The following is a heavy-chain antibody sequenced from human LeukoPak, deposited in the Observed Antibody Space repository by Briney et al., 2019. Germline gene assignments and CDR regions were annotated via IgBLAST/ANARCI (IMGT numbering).Heavy chain of an antibody. CDR3: EKDEDHDYGDYYFDS. Sequence: PGRSLRLSCAASGFTFSSYAMHWVRQAPGKGLEWVAGISYDGSNKYYADSVKGRFTISRDDSKNTLYLQMNSLRAEDTAVYYCEKDEDHDYGDYYFDSWGQGTLVTVSS. V-gene: IGHV3-30*04. CDR2: ISYDGSNK. CDR1: GFTFSSYA. J-gene: IGHJ4*02. D-gene: IGHD4-17*01.